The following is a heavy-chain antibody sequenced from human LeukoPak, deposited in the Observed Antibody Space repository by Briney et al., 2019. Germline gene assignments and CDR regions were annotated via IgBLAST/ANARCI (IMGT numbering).Heavy chain of an antibody. CDR1: GGSISSGSYY. J-gene: IGHJ4*02. Sequence: PSQTLSLTCTVSGGSISSGSYYWSWIRQPAGKGLEWIGRIYTSGSTNYNPPLKSRVTISVDTSKNQFSLKLSSVTAADTAVYYCASLIAARRSDIPNYFDYWGQGTLVTVSS. CDR3: ASLIAARRSDIPNYFDY. CDR2: IYTSGST. D-gene: IGHD6-6*01. V-gene: IGHV4-61*02.